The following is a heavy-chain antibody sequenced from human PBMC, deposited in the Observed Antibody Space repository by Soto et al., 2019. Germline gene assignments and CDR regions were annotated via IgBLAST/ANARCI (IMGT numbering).Heavy chain of an antibody. Sequence: GASVKVSRKASGYTFTSYYIHWVRQAPRQRLEWMGWINAGNGNTKYSQKFQGRVTITRDTSASTAYMELSSLRSEDTAVYYCARDFTGSYLGLDYWGQGTLVTVSS. CDR3: ARDFTGSYLGLDY. V-gene: IGHV1-3*01. CDR1: GYTFTSYY. CDR2: INAGNGNT. D-gene: IGHD1-26*01. J-gene: IGHJ4*02.